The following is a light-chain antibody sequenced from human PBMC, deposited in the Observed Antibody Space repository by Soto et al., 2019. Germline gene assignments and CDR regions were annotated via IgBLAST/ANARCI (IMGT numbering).Light chain of an antibody. CDR3: AAWDDSLNGVV. J-gene: IGLJ2*01. CDR1: SPNIGSNT. Sequence: QSVLTQPPSASGTPGQRVTIFCSGTSPNIGSNTVNWYQQLPGTAPKLLIYSNNQRPSGVPDRFSGSKSGTSASLAISGLQSEDEADYYCAAWDDSLNGVVFGGGTQLTVL. V-gene: IGLV1-44*01. CDR2: SNN.